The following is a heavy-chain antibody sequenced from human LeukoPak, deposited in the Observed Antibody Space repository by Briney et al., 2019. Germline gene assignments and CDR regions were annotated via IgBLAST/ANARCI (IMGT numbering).Heavy chain of an antibody. CDR2: IYPGESIYASENT. V-gene: IGHV4-4*07. J-gene: IGHJ3*02. CDR3: ARELGYGGNNAFDI. CDR1: GVSISAYY. D-gene: IGHD4-23*01. Sequence: SETLSLTCSVSGVSISAYYWSWIRQPAGKGLEWIGRIYPGESIYASENTNYNPPLKSRVSMSGDTSKNQVSLKLRSVTAADTAVYYCARELGYGGNNAFDIWGQGTMVTVSS.